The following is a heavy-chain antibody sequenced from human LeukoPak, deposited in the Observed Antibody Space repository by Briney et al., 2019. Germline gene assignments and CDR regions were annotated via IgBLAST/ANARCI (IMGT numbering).Heavy chain of an antibody. V-gene: IGHV3-30*18. CDR3: AKDHYYGSGSLPDY. CDR2: ISYDGSNK. Sequence: PGGSLRLSCAASGFTFSSYGMHWVRQAPGKGLEWVAVISYDGSNKYYADSVKGRFTISRDNSKNTLYLQKNSLRAEDTAVYYCAKDHYYGSGSLPDYWGQGTLVTVSS. CDR1: GFTFSSYG. D-gene: IGHD3-10*01. J-gene: IGHJ4*02.